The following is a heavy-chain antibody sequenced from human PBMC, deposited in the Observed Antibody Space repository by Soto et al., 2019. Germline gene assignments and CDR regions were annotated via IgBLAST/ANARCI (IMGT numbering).Heavy chain of an antibody. D-gene: IGHD2-21*01. Sequence: SETLSLTCTVSGDSINIGGYYWSWIRQHPGKGLEWIGYIHYNGNTYYNPSLKSRLTISIDTSRNQFSLKLSYVGAADTAVYYCARGQLPGASWFDPWGQGIVVTVSS. CDR2: IHYNGNT. V-gene: IGHV4-31*03. J-gene: IGHJ5*02. CDR3: ARGQLPGASWFDP. CDR1: GDSINIGGYY.